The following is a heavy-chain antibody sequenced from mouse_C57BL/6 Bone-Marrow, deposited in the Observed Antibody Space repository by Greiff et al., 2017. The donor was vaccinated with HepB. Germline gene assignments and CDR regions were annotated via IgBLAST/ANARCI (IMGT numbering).Heavy chain of an antibody. J-gene: IGHJ2*01. Sequence: EVQVVESGGDLVKPGGSLKLSCAASGFTFSSYGMSWVRQTPDKRLEWVATISSGGSYTYYPDSVKGRFTISRDNAKNTLYLQMSSLKSEDTAMYYCARRDGYYDYFDYWGQGTTLTVSS. CDR2: ISSGGSYT. CDR1: GFTFSSYG. CDR3: ARRDGYYDYFDY. V-gene: IGHV5-6*01. D-gene: IGHD2-3*01.